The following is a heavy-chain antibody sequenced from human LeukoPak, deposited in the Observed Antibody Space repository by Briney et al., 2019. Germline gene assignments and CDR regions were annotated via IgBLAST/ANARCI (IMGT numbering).Heavy chain of an antibody. Sequence: SETLSLTCTVSGGSISSSSYSWGWIRQPPGKGLEWIGSIYYSGSTYYNPSLKSRVTISVDTSKNQFSLRLSSVTAADTAVYYCARHEGYDSSGYYYVVWGQGTLGTVSS. CDR3: ARHEGYDSSGYYYVV. D-gene: IGHD3-22*01. V-gene: IGHV4-39*01. CDR2: IYYSGST. CDR1: GGSISSSSYS. J-gene: IGHJ4*02.